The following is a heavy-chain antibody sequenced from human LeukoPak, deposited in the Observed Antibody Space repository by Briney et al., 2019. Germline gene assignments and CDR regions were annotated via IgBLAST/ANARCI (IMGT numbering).Heavy chain of an antibody. D-gene: IGHD3-10*01. V-gene: IGHV3-73*01. CDR1: GFTFSGSA. Sequence: GGSLKLSCAASGFTFSGSAMHWVRQASGKGLEWAGRIRSKANSYATAYAASVKGRFTISRDDSKNTAYLQMNSLKTEDTAVYYCTRRNPYYGSGSPTLEFDYWGQGTLVTVSS. CDR2: IRSKANSYAT. J-gene: IGHJ4*02. CDR3: TRRNPYYGSGSPTLEFDY.